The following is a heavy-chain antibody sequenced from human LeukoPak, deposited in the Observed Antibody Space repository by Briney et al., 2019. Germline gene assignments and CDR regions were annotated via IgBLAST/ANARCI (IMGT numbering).Heavy chain of an antibody. D-gene: IGHD3-22*01. CDR3: ARGLPGYYYDSSGYYLRLYFDY. CDR1: GGSFSGYY. CDR2: INHSGGT. J-gene: IGHJ4*02. V-gene: IGHV4-34*01. Sequence: SETLSLTCAVYGGSFSGYYWSWIRQPSGKGLEWIGEINHSGGTNYNPSLKSRVTISVDTSKNQFSLKLSSVTAADTAVYYCARGLPGYYYDSSGYYLRLYFDYWGQGTLVTVSS.